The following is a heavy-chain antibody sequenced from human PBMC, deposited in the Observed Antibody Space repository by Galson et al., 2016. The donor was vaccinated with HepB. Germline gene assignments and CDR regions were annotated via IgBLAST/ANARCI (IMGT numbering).Heavy chain of an antibody. D-gene: IGHD3-3*01. Sequence: SVKVSCKASGGSFSTSAISWVRQAPGQGLEWMGGIIPILGSADYAQQFQGRVTITADKSTTTAYMELSSLRSEDTAVYYCARESAISGVVSDNNWFDPWGQGTLVTVSS. V-gene: IGHV1-69*10. CDR1: GGSFSTSA. J-gene: IGHJ5*02. CDR3: ARESAISGVVSDNNWFDP. CDR2: IIPILGSA.